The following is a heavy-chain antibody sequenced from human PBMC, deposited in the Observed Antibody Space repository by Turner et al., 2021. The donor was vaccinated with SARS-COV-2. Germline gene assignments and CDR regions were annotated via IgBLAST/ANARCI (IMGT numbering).Heavy chain of an antibody. CDR3: ARGLYFDWLPDY. J-gene: IGHJ4*02. CDR1: GGSISDYY. Sequence: QVQLQESGPGLVKPSEALSVSCTVSGGSISDYYWNWIRQPPGKGLEWIGYSYYSGSTNYNPSLKSRVTISVDTSKIQFSLKLSSVTAADTAVYYCARGLYFDWLPDYWGQGTLVTVSS. V-gene: IGHV4-59*01. D-gene: IGHD3-9*01. CDR2: SYYSGST.